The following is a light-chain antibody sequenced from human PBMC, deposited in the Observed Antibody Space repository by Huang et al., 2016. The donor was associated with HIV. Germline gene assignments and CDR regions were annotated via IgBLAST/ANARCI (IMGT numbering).Light chain of an antibody. Sequence: IVITQSPLSLPVTPGEPASISCRSSQSLLHSHGYHYLDWYRQKPGQAPQLLISLSSIRASGFPDRFSGSGSVTDFTLKISRVEAEDVGIYFCMQALQTPRTFGQGTRLEIK. CDR1: QSLLHSHGYHY. J-gene: IGKJ5*01. CDR3: MQALQTPRT. V-gene: IGKV2-28*01. CDR2: LSS.